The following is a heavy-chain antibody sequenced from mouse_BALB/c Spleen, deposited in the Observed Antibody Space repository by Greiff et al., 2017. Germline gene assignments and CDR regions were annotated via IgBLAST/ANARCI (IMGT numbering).Heavy chain of an antibody. CDR1: GYTFTDYE. Sequence: QVQLQQSGAELVRPGASVTLSCKASGYTFTDYEMHWVKQTPVHGLEWIGAIDPETGGTAYNQKFKGKATLTADKSSSTAYMELRSLTSEDSAVYYCTNTDYWGQGTTLTVSS. J-gene: IGHJ2*01. CDR3: TNTDY. V-gene: IGHV1-15*01. CDR2: IDPETGGT.